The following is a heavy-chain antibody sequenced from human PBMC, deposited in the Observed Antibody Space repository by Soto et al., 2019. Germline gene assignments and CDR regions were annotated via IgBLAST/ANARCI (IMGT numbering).Heavy chain of an antibody. CDR3: ASHIPTQGFEYYFAS. D-gene: IGHD2-2*02. CDR2: IDYSGNI. CDR1: GGSITSSGSA. J-gene: IGHJ4*02. Sequence: QLQLQESGPGLVKPSETLSLTCNASGGSITSSGSAWGWIRQSPGKGLEWIGTIDYSGNIYYIPSLQSRLTMSVDTSKTQISLTLSSVPAADTAVYYCASHIPTQGFEYYFASWGQGTLVTVSS. V-gene: IGHV4-39*01.